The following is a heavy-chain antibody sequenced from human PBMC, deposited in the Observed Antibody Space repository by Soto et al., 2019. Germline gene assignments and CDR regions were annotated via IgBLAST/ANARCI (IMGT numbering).Heavy chain of an antibody. CDR2: VHSDGTTT. D-gene: IGHD1-1*01. V-gene: IGHV3-74*01. J-gene: IGHJ3*01. Sequence: EVQLVESGGGLVQPGESLRLSCAASGFTFDYYWMHWVRQAPGKGLVWVSRVHSDGTTTTYADSVKGRFTISRDNARNTVSLQMSSLRAEDTDRYYCARGYRGGFDLWGHGTVVTVSS. CDR3: ARGYRGGFDL. CDR1: GFTFDYYW.